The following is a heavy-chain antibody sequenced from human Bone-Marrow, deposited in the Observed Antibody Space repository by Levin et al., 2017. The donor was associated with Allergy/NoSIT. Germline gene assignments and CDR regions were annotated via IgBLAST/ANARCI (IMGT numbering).Heavy chain of an antibody. V-gene: IGHV4-30-4*01. J-gene: IGHJ6*02. D-gene: IGHD5-18*01. CDR3: ARVDTAMVNGMDV. CDR2: IYYSGST. CDR1: GGSISSGDYY. Sequence: PSETLSLTCTVSGGSISSGDYYWSWIRQPPGKGLEWIGYIYYSGSTYYNPSLKSRVTISVDTSKNQFSLKLSSVTAADTAVYYCARVDTAMVNGMDVWGQGTTVTVSS.